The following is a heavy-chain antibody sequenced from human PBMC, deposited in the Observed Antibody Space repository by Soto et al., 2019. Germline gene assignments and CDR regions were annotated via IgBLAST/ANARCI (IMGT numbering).Heavy chain of an antibody. Sequence: GGSLKLSCAASGFTFSSYAMHWVRTAPGKGLEWVAVISYDGSNKYYADSVKGRFTISRDNSKNTLFLQTNSLRPEDTAVYYCARDRHSGGSSFDYWGQGTLVTVSS. CDR1: GFTFSSYA. D-gene: IGHD2-15*01. CDR2: ISYDGSNK. CDR3: ARDRHSGGSSFDY. J-gene: IGHJ4*02. V-gene: IGHV3-30-3*01.